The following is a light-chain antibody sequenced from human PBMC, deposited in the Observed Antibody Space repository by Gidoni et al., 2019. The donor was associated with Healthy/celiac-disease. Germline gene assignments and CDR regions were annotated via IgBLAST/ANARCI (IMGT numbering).Light chain of an antibody. CDR1: QSVSSSY. CDR3: QQYGSSPKT. V-gene: IGKV3-20*01. Sequence: QSPGTLSLSPGERATLSCRASQSVSSSYLAWYQQKPGQAPRLLIYGASSRATGIPDRFSGSGSGTDFTLTISRLEPEDFAVYYCQQYGSSPKTFGQGTKVEIK. J-gene: IGKJ1*01. CDR2: GAS.